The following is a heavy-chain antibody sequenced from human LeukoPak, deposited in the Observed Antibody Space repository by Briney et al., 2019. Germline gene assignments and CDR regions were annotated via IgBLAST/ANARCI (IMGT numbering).Heavy chain of an antibody. J-gene: IGHJ4*02. V-gene: IGHV3-21*04. CDR2: ISTSSSYI. D-gene: IGHD6-13*01. CDR3: AKRGLAAALFR. CDR1: GITFSRYS. Sequence: PGGSLRLSCAASGITFSRYSMNWVRQAPGKGLEWVSSISTSSSYIYYADSVKGRFTISRHNAKNSLYLQMNSLRAEDTAVYYCAKRGLAAALFRWGQGTLVTVSS.